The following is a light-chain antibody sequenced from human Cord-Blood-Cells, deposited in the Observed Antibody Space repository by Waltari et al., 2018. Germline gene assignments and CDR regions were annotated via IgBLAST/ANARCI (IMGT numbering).Light chain of an antibody. CDR2: AAS. V-gene: IGKV1-9*01. Sequence: DIQLTQSPSFLSASVGDRVTIPCRASQGISSYLAWYQQKPGKAPKLLIYAASTLQSGVPSRFSGSGSGTEFTLTISSLKPEDFATYYCQQLNSYPLFGQGTKLEIK. CDR1: QGISSY. J-gene: IGKJ2*01. CDR3: QQLNSYPL.